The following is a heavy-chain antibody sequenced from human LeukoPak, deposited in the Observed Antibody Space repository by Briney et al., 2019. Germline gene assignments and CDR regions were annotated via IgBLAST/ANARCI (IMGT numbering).Heavy chain of an antibody. D-gene: IGHD1-26*01. J-gene: IGHJ4*02. Sequence: SVKVSCKASGGTFSSYAISWVRQAPGQGLEWMGGIIPIFGTANYAQKFQGRVTMTRNTSISTAYMELSSLRSEDTAVYYCARVTRAGSYPLYYWGQGTLVTVSS. CDR1: GGTFSSYA. CDR3: ARVTRAGSYPLYY. CDR2: IIPIFGTA. V-gene: IGHV1-69*05.